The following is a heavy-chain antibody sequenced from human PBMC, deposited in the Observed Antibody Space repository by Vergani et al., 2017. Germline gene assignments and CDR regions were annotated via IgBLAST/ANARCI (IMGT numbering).Heavy chain of an antibody. Sequence: QVQLVQSGAELKKPGASVRVSCKASGFIFTDYYIHWMRQAPGQGLEWIGWINPNGDATHYAQNFRGRVTLTRDTSSTTAYMDLASLTSEDTAVYYCARDSRYCSSTSCYVGRDWFDPWGQGTLVTVSS. J-gene: IGHJ5*02. V-gene: IGHV1-2*02. CDR2: INPNGDAT. CDR1: GFIFTDYY. D-gene: IGHD2-2*01. CDR3: ARDSRYCSSTSCYVGRDWFDP.